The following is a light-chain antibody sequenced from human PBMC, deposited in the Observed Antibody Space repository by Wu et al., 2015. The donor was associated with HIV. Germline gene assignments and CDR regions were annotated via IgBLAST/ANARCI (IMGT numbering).Light chain of an antibody. CDR1: DDINTF. V-gene: IGKV1-27*01. J-gene: IGKJ2*01. CDR3: LKYDAVPRT. CDR2: SAS. Sequence: DIQMTQSPSFLSASIGDRVTMTCRASDDINTFLAWYQLKPGKVPRLLTFSASTLVSGVSSRFGGSGSGTDFTLTIDGLQREDVATYFCLKYDAVPRTFGQGT.